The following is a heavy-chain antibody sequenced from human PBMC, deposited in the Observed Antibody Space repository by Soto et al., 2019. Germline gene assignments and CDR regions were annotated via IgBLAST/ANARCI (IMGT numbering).Heavy chain of an antibody. CDR3: AKELLRLGESLERYFDY. J-gene: IGHJ4*02. D-gene: IGHD3-10*01. CDR1: GFTFSTYA. CDR2: ISGSGSSR. Sequence: GGSLRLSCAASGFTFSTYAMSWVRQAPGKGLEWVSAISGSGSSRYYADSAKGRFTISRDNSKNTLFLQLNSLRAEDTAVYYCAKELLRLGESLERYFDYWGQGTLVTVSS. V-gene: IGHV3-23*01.